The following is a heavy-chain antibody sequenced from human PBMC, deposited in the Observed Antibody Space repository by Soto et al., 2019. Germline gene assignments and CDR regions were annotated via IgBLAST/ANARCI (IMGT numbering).Heavy chain of an antibody. J-gene: IGHJ4*02. Sequence: QLLESGGGLVQPGKSLRISCAASGFTFGTYAMSWVRQVPGKGLEWVSSISGGGGSSTDYADSVKGRFTISRDDAKNTLFLQMNSLRVEDMAVYYCAKLAHHWNDEYLDYWGQGTLVTVSS. V-gene: IGHV3-23*01. D-gene: IGHD1-1*01. CDR1: GFTFGTYA. CDR2: ISGGGGSST. CDR3: AKLAHHWNDEYLDY.